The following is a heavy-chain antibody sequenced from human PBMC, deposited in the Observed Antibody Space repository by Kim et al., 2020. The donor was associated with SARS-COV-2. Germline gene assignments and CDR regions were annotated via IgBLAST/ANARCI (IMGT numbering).Heavy chain of an antibody. CDR3: ARGRGTMVRGAHPLRWFDP. V-gene: IGHV1-8*01. CDR2: MNPNSGNT. D-gene: IGHD3-10*01. Sequence: ASVKVSCKASGYTFTSYDINWVRQATGQGLEWMGWMNPNSGNTGYAQKFQGRVTMTRNTSISTAYMELSSLRSEDTAVYYCARGRGTMVRGAHPLRWFDPWGQGTLVTVSS. J-gene: IGHJ5*02. CDR1: GYTFTSYD.